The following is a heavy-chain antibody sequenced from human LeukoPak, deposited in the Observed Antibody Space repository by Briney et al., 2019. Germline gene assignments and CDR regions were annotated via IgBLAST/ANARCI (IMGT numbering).Heavy chain of an antibody. CDR2: INPTGGST. CDR1: GYTFPSYF. Sequence: ASVKVSCKASGYTFPSYFMHWVRQAPGQGLEWMRIINPTGGSTTYAQKFQGRVTMTRDTSTSTVYMELSSLRSDDTAVYYCARTAARRFDYWGQGTLVTVSS. J-gene: IGHJ4*02. V-gene: IGHV1-46*01. D-gene: IGHD6-6*01. CDR3: ARTAARRFDY.